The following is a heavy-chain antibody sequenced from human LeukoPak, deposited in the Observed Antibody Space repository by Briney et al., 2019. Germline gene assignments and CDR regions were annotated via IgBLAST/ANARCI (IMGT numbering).Heavy chain of an antibody. D-gene: IGHD1-7*01. CDR1: GGTFSSYA. Sequence: APVKVSCKAAGGTFSSYAISWVRQAPGQGLEWMGGIIPIFGTANYAQKFQGRVTITADESTSTAYMELSSLRSEDTAVYYCASSGITGTMPPLYYFDYWGQGPLVTVPS. CDR2: IIPIFGTA. V-gene: IGHV1-69*13. J-gene: IGHJ4*02. CDR3: ASSGITGTMPPLYYFDY.